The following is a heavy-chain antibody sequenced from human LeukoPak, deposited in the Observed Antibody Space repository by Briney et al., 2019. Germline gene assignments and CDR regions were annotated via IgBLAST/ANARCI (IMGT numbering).Heavy chain of an antibody. J-gene: IGHJ3*02. D-gene: IGHD3-10*02. CDR2: IWYGGSNK. CDR1: GFTFSSYG. V-gene: IGHV3-30*02. CDR3: AKDRNVGLDAIDI. Sequence: GGSLRLSCAASGFTFSSYGMHWVRQAPGKGLEWVAVIWYGGSNKYYADSVKGRFTISRDNSKNTLYLQMNSLRAEDTAVYYCAKDRNVGLDAIDIWGQGTMVTVSS.